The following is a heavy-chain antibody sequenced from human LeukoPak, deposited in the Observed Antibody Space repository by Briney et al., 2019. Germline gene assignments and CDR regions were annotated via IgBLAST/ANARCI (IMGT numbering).Heavy chain of an antibody. J-gene: IGHJ4*02. Sequence: SETLSLTCTVSGASITTSPYYWGWIRQPPGKGLEWIGSIDYRGRTSYNPSLRSRATISADTSKNQFSLTLNLLTATDAAIYYCAHYISRTMRDSWGRGTLVTVSA. CDR3: AHYISRTMRDS. CDR2: IDYRGRT. CDR1: GASITTSPYY. D-gene: IGHD3-22*01. V-gene: IGHV4-39*01.